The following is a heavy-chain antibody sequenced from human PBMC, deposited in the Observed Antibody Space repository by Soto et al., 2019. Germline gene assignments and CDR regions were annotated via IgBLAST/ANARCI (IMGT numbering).Heavy chain of an antibody. D-gene: IGHD5-12*01. CDR3: ARDAHVEMATNYYYYGMDV. CDR1: GFTFSDYY. Sequence: GGSLRLSCAASGFTFSDYYMSWIRQAPGKGLEWVSYISSSGSTIYYADSVKGRFTISRDNAKNSLYLQMNSLRAEDTAVYYCARDAHVEMATNYYYYGMDVWGQGTTVTVSS. J-gene: IGHJ6*02. V-gene: IGHV3-11*01. CDR2: ISSSGSTI.